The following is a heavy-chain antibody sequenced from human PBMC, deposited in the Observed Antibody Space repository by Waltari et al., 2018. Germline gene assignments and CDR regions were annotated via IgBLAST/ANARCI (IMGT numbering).Heavy chain of an antibody. D-gene: IGHD6-13*01. Sequence: QVQLQQWGAGLLKPSETLSLTCAVYGGSFSGYYWSWISQPLGQGLEWIGEINHSGSTNYNPSLKSRVTISVDTSKNQFSRKLSSVTAADTAVYYCARGRLTAAAPGGYYYYYGMDVWGQGTTVTVSS. CDR1: GGSFSGYY. CDR2: INHSGST. J-gene: IGHJ6*02. CDR3: ARGRLTAAAPGGYYYYYGMDV. V-gene: IGHV4-34*01.